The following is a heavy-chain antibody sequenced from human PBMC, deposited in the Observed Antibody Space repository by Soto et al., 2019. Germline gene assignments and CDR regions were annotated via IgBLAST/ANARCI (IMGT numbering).Heavy chain of an antibody. V-gene: IGHV3-30*18. CDR3: AKPYCVGDCYSHFDY. Sequence: QVQLVESGGGVVQPGRSLRLSCAASGFTFNTNAMHWVRLAPGKGLEWVAVISYDGSHRYYTDSVKGRFTISRDNSKNRLYLQLNSLRADDTAVYYCAKPYCVGDCYSHFDYWGQGALVTVSS. J-gene: IGHJ4*02. D-gene: IGHD2-21*02. CDR1: GFTFNTNA. CDR2: ISYDGSHR.